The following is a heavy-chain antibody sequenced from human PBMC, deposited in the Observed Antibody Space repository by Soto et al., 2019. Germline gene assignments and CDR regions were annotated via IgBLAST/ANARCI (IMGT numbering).Heavy chain of an antibody. J-gene: IGHJ4*02. V-gene: IGHV3-48*02. CDR3: ARDLGLVRAVIIFDY. CDR2: ISSSSSPI. Sequence: GGSLRVSWAASGVTFRTYGMNWVRQAPGKGLQWLSYISSSSSPIYYADSVKGRFTISRDNAKNSLYLQMNSLRDEDTAVYYCARDLGLVRAVIIFDYWGQGTPVTVSS. D-gene: IGHD3-10*01. CDR1: GVTFRTYG.